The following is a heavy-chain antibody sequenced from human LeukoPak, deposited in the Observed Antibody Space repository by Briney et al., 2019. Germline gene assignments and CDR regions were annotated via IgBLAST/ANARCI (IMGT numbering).Heavy chain of an antibody. CDR3: ARERPGRIQLGHVGAFDI. J-gene: IGHJ3*02. V-gene: IGHV3-13*01. D-gene: IGHD5-18*01. CDR2: IGTAGDT. Sequence: GGSLRLSCAASGFTFSSYDMHWVRHATGKGLEWVSAIGTAGDTYYPGSVKGRFTISRENAKNSLYLQMNSLRAGDTAVYYCARERPGRIQLGHVGAFDIWGQGTMVTVSS. CDR1: GFTFSSYD.